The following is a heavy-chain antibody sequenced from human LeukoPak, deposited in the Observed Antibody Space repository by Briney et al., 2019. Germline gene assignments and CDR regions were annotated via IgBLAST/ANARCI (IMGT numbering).Heavy chain of an antibody. CDR1: GFTFSSNW. D-gene: IGHD3-22*01. CDR2: INTDGSET. J-gene: IGHJ4*02. V-gene: IGHV3-74*01. Sequence: GGALRLSCLASGFTFSSNWMHWVRRGPGKGLVWVSRINTDGSETRHAESVKGRFTISRDNAKNTLFLQMNSLRAEDTAVYYCARISDASSGYFDYWGQGTLVTVSS. CDR3: ARISDASSGYFDY.